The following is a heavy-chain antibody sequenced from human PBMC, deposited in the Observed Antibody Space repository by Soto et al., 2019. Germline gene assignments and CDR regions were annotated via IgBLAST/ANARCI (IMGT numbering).Heavy chain of an antibody. J-gene: IGHJ3*02. V-gene: IGHV1-24*01. D-gene: IGHD7-27*01. Sequence: ASVKVSCKVSGYTLTELSMHWVRQAPGKGLEWMGGFDPEDGETIYAQKFQGRVTMTEDTSTDTAYMELSSLRSEDAAVYYCAVNWGSQHDAFDIWGQGTMVTVSS. CDR2: FDPEDGET. CDR1: GYTLTELS. CDR3: AVNWGSQHDAFDI.